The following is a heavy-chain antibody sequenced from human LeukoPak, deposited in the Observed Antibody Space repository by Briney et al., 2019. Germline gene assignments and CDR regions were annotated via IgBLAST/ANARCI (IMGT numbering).Heavy chain of an antibody. D-gene: IGHD3-10*02. CDR3: AELGITMIGGV. J-gene: IGHJ6*04. CDR1: GFAFSSYT. CDR2: ISGSSTYI. Sequence: GGSLRLSCAASGFAFSSYTINWVRQAPGKRLEWVSSISGSSTYIYYADSVKGRFTISRDNAKNPLYLQMNSLRAEDTAVYYCAELGITMIGGVWGKGTTVTISS. V-gene: IGHV3-21*01.